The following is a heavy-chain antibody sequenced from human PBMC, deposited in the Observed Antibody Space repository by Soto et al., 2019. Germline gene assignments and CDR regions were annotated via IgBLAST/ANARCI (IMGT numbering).Heavy chain of an antibody. CDR1: GFRFKSFV. D-gene: IGHD3-16*01. CDR2: TSYDGNNK. Sequence: QVQLVESGGGVVQPGTSLRLSCAASGFRFKSFVMHWVRQAPGKGLEWVAFTSYDGNNKDYGDSVKGRFTVSRDNSQNTLHLQMDFLRPEDTALYYCARWGTTGGFDLWGQGTRVYVSS. V-gene: IGHV3-30*19. CDR3: ARWGTTGGFDL. J-gene: IGHJ4*02.